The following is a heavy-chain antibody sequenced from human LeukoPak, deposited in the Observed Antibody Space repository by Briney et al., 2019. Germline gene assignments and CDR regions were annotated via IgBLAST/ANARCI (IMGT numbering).Heavy chain of an antibody. CDR3: ARGDWGGYYYYYYYMDV. V-gene: IGHV3-74*01. J-gene: IGHJ6*03. CDR1: GFTFSSYW. Sequence: GGSLRLSCAASGFTFSSYWMHWVRQAPGRGLVWVSRINTDGSSTSYADSVKGRFTISRDNAKNTLYLQMNSLRAEDTAVYYCARGDWGGYYYYYYYMDVWGKGTTVTVSS. D-gene: IGHD3-3*01. CDR2: INTDGSST.